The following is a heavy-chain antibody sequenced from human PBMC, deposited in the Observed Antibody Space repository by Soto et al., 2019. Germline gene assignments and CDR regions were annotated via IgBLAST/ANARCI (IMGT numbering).Heavy chain of an antibody. J-gene: IGHJ6*02. CDR3: ARDYPNDFWSGYYRLGYYGMDV. CDR2: IYYSGST. D-gene: IGHD3-3*01. CDR1: GGSVSSGSYY. V-gene: IGHV4-61*01. Sequence: SETLSLTCTVSGGSVSSGSYYWSWIRQPPGKGLEWIGYIYYSGSTNYNPSLKSRGTISVDTSKNQFSLKLSSVTAADTAVYYCARDYPNDFWSGYYRLGYYGMDVWGQGTTVTVSS.